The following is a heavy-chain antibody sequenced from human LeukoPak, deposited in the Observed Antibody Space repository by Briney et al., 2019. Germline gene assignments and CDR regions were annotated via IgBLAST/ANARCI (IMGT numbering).Heavy chain of an antibody. CDR3: AKGGDTAMVTGH. Sequence: GGSLRLSCAASGFSFSSYAMTWVRQAPGKGLNWVSAITGGGGSTYYADSVKGRFTISRDNSKNTLYLQMNSLRAEDTAVYYCAKGGDTAMVTGHWGQGTLVTVSS. D-gene: IGHD5-18*01. CDR2: ITGGGGST. V-gene: IGHV3-23*01. CDR1: GFSFSSYA. J-gene: IGHJ4*02.